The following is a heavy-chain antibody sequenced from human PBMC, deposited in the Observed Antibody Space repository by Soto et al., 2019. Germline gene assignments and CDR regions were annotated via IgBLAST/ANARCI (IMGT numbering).Heavy chain of an antibody. V-gene: IGHV5-51*01. Sequence: GESLKISCKGSGYRFTSYWIAWVRQMPGKGLEWMGIIYPADSHTRYSPSFQGQVTISADNSISTAYLQWSSLRASDTAMYYCARSPSTRRGSDMDVWGQGTTVTVSS. J-gene: IGHJ6*02. CDR1: GYRFTSYW. D-gene: IGHD5-12*01. CDR2: IYPADSHT. CDR3: ARSPSTRRGSDMDV.